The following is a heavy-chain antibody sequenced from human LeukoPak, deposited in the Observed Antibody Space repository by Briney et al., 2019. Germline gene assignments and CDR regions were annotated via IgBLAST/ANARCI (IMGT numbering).Heavy chain of an antibody. CDR2: INAYNGNT. CDR3: ARDLTTQYGYYYDSSGYYQDY. Sequence: ASVKVSCKASGYTFTSYGISWVRQAPGQGLEWMGGINAYNGNTNYAQKLQGRVTMTTDTSTSTAYMELRSLRSDDTAVYYCARDLTTQYGYYYDSSGYYQDYWGQGTLVTVSS. CDR1: GYTFTSYG. J-gene: IGHJ4*02. V-gene: IGHV1-18*01. D-gene: IGHD3-22*01.